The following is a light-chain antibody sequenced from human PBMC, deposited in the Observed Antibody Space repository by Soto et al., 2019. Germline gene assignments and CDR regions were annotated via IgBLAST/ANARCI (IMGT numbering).Light chain of an antibody. Sequence: EIVMTQSPAALSVSPGERATLSGRASQSVSSNLAWYQQKPGQAPRLLIYGASTRATGIPARFSGSGSGTEFTLTISSLQSEDFAVYYCQQYNNWPPYTFGHGTKLEI. CDR2: GAS. V-gene: IGKV3-15*01. J-gene: IGKJ2*01. CDR1: QSVSSN. CDR3: QQYNNWPPYT.